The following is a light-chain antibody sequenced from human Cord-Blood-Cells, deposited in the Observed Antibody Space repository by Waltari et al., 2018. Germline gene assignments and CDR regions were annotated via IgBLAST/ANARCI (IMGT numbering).Light chain of an antibody. CDR2: EGS. V-gene: IGLV2-23*01. Sequence: QSALTQPASVSGSPGQSITISCTGTSSDVGSYNLVSWYQQNPGKAPKLMIYEGSKRPAGDPMLFSGSRSGNTVSLTISGLQSEDEADYYCCSYAGSSIGVFGGGTKLTVL. CDR1: SSDVGSYNL. CDR3: CSYAGSSIGV. J-gene: IGLJ3*02.